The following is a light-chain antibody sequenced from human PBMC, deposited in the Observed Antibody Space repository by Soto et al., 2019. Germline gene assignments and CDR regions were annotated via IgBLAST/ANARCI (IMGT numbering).Light chain of an antibody. CDR3: SSYTSIRILV. CDR1: RSDVGGYNY. CDR2: DVT. V-gene: IGLV2-14*03. Sequence: QSVLTQPASVSGSPGQSITISCTGTRSDVGGYNYVSWYQHHPGKAPKLMIYDVTNRPSGVSNRFSGSKSGNTASLTISGLQAEDEADYYCSSYTSIRILVFGGGTMLTVL. J-gene: IGLJ2*01.